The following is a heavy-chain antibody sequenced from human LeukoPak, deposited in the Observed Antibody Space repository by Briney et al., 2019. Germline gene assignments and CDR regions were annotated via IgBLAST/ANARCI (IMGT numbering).Heavy chain of an antibody. D-gene: IGHD3-10*01. J-gene: IGHJ4*02. V-gene: IGHV1-18*01. CDR1: GYTFTSYG. CDR3: ARDRLPLYYYGSGSYHGGAGDY. Sequence: ASVKVSCKASGYTFTSYGISWVRQAPGQGLEWMGWFSAYNGNTNYAQKLQGRVTMTTDTSTSTAYMELRSLRSDDTAVYYCARDRLPLYYYGSGSYHGGAGDYWGQGTLVTVSS. CDR2: FSAYNGNT.